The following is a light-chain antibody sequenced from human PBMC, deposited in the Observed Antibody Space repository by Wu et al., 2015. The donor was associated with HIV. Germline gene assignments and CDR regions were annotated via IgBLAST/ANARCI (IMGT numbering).Light chain of an antibody. Sequence: DIQMTQSPSSLSASVGDKVTITCRASQGINNFLAWYQQKPEKAPQLLIYLASTLQSGVPSRFSGSGSGTDFTLTISSLQPEDVATYYCQKYNSAPRTFGQGTKVEIK. CDR3: QKYNSAPRT. CDR2: LAS. J-gene: IGKJ1*01. CDR1: QGINNF. V-gene: IGKV1-27*01.